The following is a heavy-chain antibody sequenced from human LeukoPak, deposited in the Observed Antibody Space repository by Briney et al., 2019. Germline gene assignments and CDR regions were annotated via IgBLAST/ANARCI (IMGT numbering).Heavy chain of an antibody. CDR3: ARASSLHEGPFFDY. J-gene: IGHJ4*02. D-gene: IGHD2-2*01. V-gene: IGHV1-69*04. Sequence: GSSVKVSCKASGGTFSSYAISWVRQAPGQGLEWMGRIIPILGIANYAQKFQGRVTITADKSTSTAYMELSSLRSEDTAVYYCARASSLHEGPFFDYWGQGTLVTVSS. CDR2: IIPILGIA. CDR1: GGTFSSYA.